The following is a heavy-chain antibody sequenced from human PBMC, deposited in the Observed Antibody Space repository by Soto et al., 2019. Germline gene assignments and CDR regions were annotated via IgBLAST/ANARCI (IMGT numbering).Heavy chain of an antibody. J-gene: IGHJ6*03. CDR1: GFSFDRYA. D-gene: IGHD1-20*01. CDR3: AKDRRYNWIDDSHRFYYYMDV. CDR2: ISGSDGST. V-gene: IGHV3-23*01. Sequence: EVQLLESGGGLVQPGGSLRLSCAASGFSFDRYAMNWVRQAPGKGLEWVSTISGSDGSTYYADSVKGRFTTSRDNSKNTLFLQLNSLRAEDTAVYYCAKDRRYNWIDDSHRFYYYMDVWGKGTRISVSS.